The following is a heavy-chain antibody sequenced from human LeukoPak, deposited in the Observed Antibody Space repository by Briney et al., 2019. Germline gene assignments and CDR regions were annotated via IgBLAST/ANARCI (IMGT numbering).Heavy chain of an antibody. J-gene: IGHJ4*02. CDR1: GYSFTSYW. CDR3: ASTPYYYDSSGYYYPYYFDY. D-gene: IGHD3-22*01. CDR2: IYPGDSGT. V-gene: IGHV5-51*01. Sequence: GESLKISCKGSGYSFTSYWIGWVRQLPGKGLEWMGIIYPGDSGTRYSPSFQGQVTISADKSISTAYLQWSSLKASDTAMYYCASTPYYYDSSGYYYPYYFDYWGQGTLVTVSS.